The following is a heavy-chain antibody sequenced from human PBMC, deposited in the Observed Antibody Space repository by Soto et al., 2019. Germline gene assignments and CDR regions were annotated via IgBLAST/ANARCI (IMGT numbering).Heavy chain of an antibody. V-gene: IGHV4-59*01. J-gene: IGHJ4*02. Sequence: SDTLSLTCTVSGDSISNYYWSWIRQSPGKGLEWIGYLYFSGRTSYNPSLKSRVSISVDTSKNQFSLKLTSMTAADTAVYYCARPMGGYFDHWGPGTLVTVSS. D-gene: IGHD3-16*01. CDR3: ARPMGGYFDH. CDR1: GDSISNYY. CDR2: LYFSGRT.